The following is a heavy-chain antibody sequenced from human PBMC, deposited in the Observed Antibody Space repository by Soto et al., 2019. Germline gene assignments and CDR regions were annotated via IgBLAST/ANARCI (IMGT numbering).Heavy chain of an antibody. D-gene: IGHD3-3*01. CDR3: ARDYDFWPGYYPYYCMDV. Sequence: QVQLVESGGGLVKPGGSLRLSCAASGFSFSDYDMSWIRQAPGKGLEWVSYISGSGSTIYYADSVKGRFTISMDNAKNALYLQMTCLGADDTAVYYCARDYDFWPGYYPYYCMDVWGKGTTVTVSS. V-gene: IGHV3-11*01. CDR2: ISGSGSTI. CDR1: GFSFSDYD. J-gene: IGHJ6*03.